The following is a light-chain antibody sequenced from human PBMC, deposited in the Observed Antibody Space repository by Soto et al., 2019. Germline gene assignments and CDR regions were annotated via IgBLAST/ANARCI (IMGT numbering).Light chain of an antibody. CDR1: RSISDW. V-gene: IGKV1-5*01. CDR3: LQYDNHSWT. J-gene: IGKJ1*01. Sequence: DIQITQSPSTLSQSIGDRVTITCRASRSISDWLAWYQQKPGKAPKLLIFDASSLKSGVPSRFSGSGSGTEFTLTISSLQPDDAATYYCLQYDNHSWTFGQGTKVDIK. CDR2: DAS.